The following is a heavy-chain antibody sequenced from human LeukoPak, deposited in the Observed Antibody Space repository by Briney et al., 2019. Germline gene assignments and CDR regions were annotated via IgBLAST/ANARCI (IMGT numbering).Heavy chain of an antibody. V-gene: IGHV1-69*01. CDR3: ARGTGYYYDSSGYFDY. D-gene: IGHD3-22*01. Sequence: SVTVSCTASGGTFSSYAISWVRQAPGQGVEWMGGIIPIFGTANYAQKLQGRVTITADESTSTAYMELSSLRSEDTAVYYCARGTGYYYDSSGYFDYWGQGTLVTVSS. CDR2: IIPIFGTA. J-gene: IGHJ4*02. CDR1: GGTFSSYA.